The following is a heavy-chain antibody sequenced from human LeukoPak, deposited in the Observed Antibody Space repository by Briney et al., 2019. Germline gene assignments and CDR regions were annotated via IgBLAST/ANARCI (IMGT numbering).Heavy chain of an antibody. CDR1: GGSFSGYY. V-gene: IGHV4-34*01. D-gene: IGHD3-16*02. Sequence: SETLSLTCAVYGGSFSGYYWSWIRQPPGKGLEWIGEINHSGSTNYNPSLKSRVTISVDTSKNQFSLKLSSVTAADTAVYYCARGGEISFDPWGQGTLVTVSS. J-gene: IGHJ5*02. CDR3: ARGGEISFDP. CDR2: INHSGST.